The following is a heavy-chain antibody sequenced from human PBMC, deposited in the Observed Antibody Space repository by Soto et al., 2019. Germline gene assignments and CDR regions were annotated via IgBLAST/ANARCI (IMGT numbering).Heavy chain of an antibody. Sequence: SETLSLTCAVYGGSFSGYYWSWICQPPGKGLEWIGEINHSGSTNYNPSLKSRVTISVDTSKNQFSLKLSSVTAADTAVYYCARGRANYYGSGSYYMAWGQGTLVTVSS. V-gene: IGHV4-34*01. CDR2: INHSGST. J-gene: IGHJ5*02. CDR3: ARGRANYYGSGSYYMA. D-gene: IGHD3-10*01. CDR1: GGSFSGYY.